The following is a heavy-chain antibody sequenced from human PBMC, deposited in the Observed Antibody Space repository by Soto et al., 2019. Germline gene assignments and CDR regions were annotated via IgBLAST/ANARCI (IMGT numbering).Heavy chain of an antibody. D-gene: IGHD4-17*01. Sequence: QVQLVQSGAEVKKPGASVKVSCKVSGYTLTELSMHWVRQAPGKGLEWMGGFDPEDGETIYAQKFQGRVTMTEDTSTDTAYMELSSLRSEDTAVYYCATAPAGYGDRIYAFDIWCQGTMVTVSS. J-gene: IGHJ3*02. V-gene: IGHV1-24*01. CDR1: GYTLTELS. CDR3: ATAPAGYGDRIYAFDI. CDR2: FDPEDGET.